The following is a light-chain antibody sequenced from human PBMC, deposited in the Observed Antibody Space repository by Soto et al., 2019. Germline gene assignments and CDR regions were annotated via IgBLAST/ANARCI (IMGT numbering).Light chain of an antibody. Sequence: QSVLTQAPSASGTPGQRVTISCSGSSSNIGRSSVNWYQHLPGTAPKLLIYSNDRRPSGVPERFSGSKSGTSASLAISGLQSEDEADYYCSAWDDSLNGLYVFGTGTAVTVL. CDR3: SAWDDSLNGLYV. J-gene: IGLJ1*01. CDR2: SND. V-gene: IGLV1-44*01. CDR1: SSNIGRSS.